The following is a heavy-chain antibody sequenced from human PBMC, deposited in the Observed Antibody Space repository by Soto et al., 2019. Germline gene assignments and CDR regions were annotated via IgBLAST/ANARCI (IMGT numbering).Heavy chain of an antibody. V-gene: IGHV2-5*02. J-gene: IGHJ6*02. CDR2: IYWDDDK. Sequence: SGPTLVNPTQTLTPTCTFSGFSLSTTGVGVGWIRQPPGKALEWLALIYWDDDKRYNPSLNSRLTITKDTSKNQVVLAMTNVDPVDTATYYCVQSRCGGDCLQSYSSHSYYGLDVWGQGTTVTVSS. CDR1: GFSLSTTGVG. CDR3: VQSRCGGDCLQSYSSHSYYGLDV. D-gene: IGHD2-21*02.